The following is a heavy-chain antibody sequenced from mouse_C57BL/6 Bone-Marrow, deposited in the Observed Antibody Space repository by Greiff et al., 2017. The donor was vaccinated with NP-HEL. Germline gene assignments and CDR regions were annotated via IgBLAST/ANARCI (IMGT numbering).Heavy chain of an antibody. D-gene: IGHD2-4*01. CDR3: ARDYPWFAY. V-gene: IGHV1-55*01. CDR2: IYPGSGST. Sequence: VQLQQPGAELVKPGASVKMSCKASGYTFTSYWITWVKQRPGQGLEWIGDIYPGSGSTNYNEKFKSKATLTVDTSYSTAYMQLSRLTSEDAAVYYCARDYPWFAYWGRGTVVTVSA. J-gene: IGHJ3*01. CDR1: GYTFTSYW.